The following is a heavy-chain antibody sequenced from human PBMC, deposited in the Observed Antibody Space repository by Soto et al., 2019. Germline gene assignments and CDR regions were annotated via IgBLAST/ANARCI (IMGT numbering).Heavy chain of an antibody. Sequence: SETLSLTCTVSGGSVSSGGYYWSWIRQPPGKGLEYIGYMYYSGSTNYNPSLKGRVTISVDTSKNQFSLNLSSVTAADTAVYYCAADSSNYHGNPFDYWGRGTLVTVSS. D-gene: IGHD3-22*01. J-gene: IGHJ4*02. CDR3: AADSSNYHGNPFDY. V-gene: IGHV4-61*08. CDR2: MYYSGST. CDR1: GGSVSSGGYY.